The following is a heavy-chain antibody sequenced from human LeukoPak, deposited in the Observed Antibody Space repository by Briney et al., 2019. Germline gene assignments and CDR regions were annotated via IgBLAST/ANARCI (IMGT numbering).Heavy chain of an antibody. CDR2: ISSSSSYI. Sequence: TGGSLRLSCAASGFTFSSYSMNWVRQAPGKGLEWVSSISSSSSYIYYADSVKGRFTISRDNAKNSLYLQMNSLRAEDTAVYYCAKAKGGYSYGVVDYWGQGTLVTVSS. CDR3: AKAKGGYSYGVVDY. V-gene: IGHV3-21*04. CDR1: GFTFSSYS. J-gene: IGHJ4*02. D-gene: IGHD5-18*01.